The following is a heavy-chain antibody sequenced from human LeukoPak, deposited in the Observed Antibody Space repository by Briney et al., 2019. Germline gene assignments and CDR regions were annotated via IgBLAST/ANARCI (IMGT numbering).Heavy chain of an antibody. Sequence: PGGSLRLSCAASGFTFSSYWMHWVRQVPGKGRVWVSRINTDGNSTRYADSVKGRFTISRDNAKNTLYLQMNSLRAEDTAVYYCARVPLGEFKGFDPWGQGTLVTVSS. CDR1: GFTFSSYW. CDR3: ARVPLGEFKGFDP. J-gene: IGHJ5*02. CDR2: INTDGNST. V-gene: IGHV3-74*01. D-gene: IGHD3-10*01.